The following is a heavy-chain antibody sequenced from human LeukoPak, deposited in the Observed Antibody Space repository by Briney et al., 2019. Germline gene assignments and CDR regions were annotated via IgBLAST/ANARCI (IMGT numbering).Heavy chain of an antibody. CDR1: GYTFSSYG. Sequence: ASVKVSCKASGYTFSSYGISWVRQAPGQGLGWMGWFSGYNGNTNSAQKLQGRVSMTTDTSTSTAYVELRSLRSDDTAVYYCARDRSPDFWSGDYRDAFDIWGQGTMVTVSS. CDR3: ARDRSPDFWSGDYRDAFDI. V-gene: IGHV1-18*01. CDR2: FSGYNGNT. D-gene: IGHD3-3*01. J-gene: IGHJ3*02.